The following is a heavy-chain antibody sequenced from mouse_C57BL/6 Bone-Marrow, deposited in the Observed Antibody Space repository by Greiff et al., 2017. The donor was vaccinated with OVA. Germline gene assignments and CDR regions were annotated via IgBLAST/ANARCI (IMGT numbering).Heavy chain of an antibody. J-gene: IGHJ1*03. CDR2: IDPENGDT. Sequence: EVQPQQSGAELVRPGASVKLSCTASGFNIKDDYMHWVKQRPEQGLEWIGWIDPENGDTEYASKFQGKATITADTSSNTAYLQLSSLTSEDTAVYYCTPTVVATRYFDVWGTGTTVTVSS. CDR1: GFNIKDDY. V-gene: IGHV14-4*01. D-gene: IGHD1-1*01. CDR3: TPTVVATRYFDV.